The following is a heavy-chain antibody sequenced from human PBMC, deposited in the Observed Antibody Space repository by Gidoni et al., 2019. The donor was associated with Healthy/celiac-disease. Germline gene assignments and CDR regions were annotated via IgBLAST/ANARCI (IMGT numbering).Heavy chain of an antibody. CDR2: ISYDGSNK. Sequence: QVQLVESGGGVVQPGRSLRLSCAASGFTFSSYAMHWVRQAPGKGLEWVAVISYDGSNKYYADSVKGRFTISRDNSKNTLYLQMNSLRAEDTAVYYCARDPMATLGYFDYWGQGTLVTVSS. V-gene: IGHV3-30*04. D-gene: IGHD5-12*01. CDR3: ARDPMATLGYFDY. CDR1: GFTFSSYA. J-gene: IGHJ4*02.